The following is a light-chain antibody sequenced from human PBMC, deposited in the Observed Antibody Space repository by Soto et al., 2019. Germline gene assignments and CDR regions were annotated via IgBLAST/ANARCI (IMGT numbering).Light chain of an antibody. Sequence: QSVLTQSPSASGSPGQSVTISCTGTSSDIGGYNSVSWYQQHPGKAPKVMIYGVSKRPSGVPDRFSGSKSGNTASLTVSALQAEDEADYYCSSYTDRNNLVFGTGTKLTVL. J-gene: IGLJ1*01. CDR1: SSDIGGYNS. CDR2: GVS. V-gene: IGLV2-8*01. CDR3: SSYTDRNNLV.